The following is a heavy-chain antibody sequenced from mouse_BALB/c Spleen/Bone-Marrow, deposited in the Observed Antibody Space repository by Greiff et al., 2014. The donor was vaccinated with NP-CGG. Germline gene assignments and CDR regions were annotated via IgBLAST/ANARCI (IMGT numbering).Heavy chain of an antibody. CDR1: GYTFTGYW. D-gene: IGHD2-5*01. CDR2: ICPGDGGT. J-gene: IGHJ2*01. V-gene: IGHV1-87*01. CDR3: ARVSYDSTSAY. Sequence: VMLVESGAELARPGASVKLSCKASGYTFTGYWMQWVKQRPGQGLEWIGIICPGDGGTSYTQKFKGKATLTADKSSSTAYMQLRNWASEDSAVEYCARVSYDSTSAYWGQGTTLTVSS.